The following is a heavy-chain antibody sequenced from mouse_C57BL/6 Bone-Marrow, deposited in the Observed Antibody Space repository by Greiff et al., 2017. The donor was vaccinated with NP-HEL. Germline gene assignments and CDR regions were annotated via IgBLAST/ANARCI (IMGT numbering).Heavy chain of an antibody. J-gene: IGHJ4*01. D-gene: IGHD2-1*01. Sequence: VQLQQPGAELVKPGASVKMSCKASGYTFTSYWITWVKQRPGQGLEWMGDIYPGSGSTNYNEKFKSKATLTVDTSSSTAYMQLSSLTSEDSAVYYCAREWYHYAMDYWGQGTSVTVSS. CDR3: AREWYHYAMDY. V-gene: IGHV1-55*01. CDR1: GYTFTSYW. CDR2: IYPGSGST.